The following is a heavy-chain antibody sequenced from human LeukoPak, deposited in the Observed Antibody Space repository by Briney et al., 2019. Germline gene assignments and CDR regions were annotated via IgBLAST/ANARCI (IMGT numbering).Heavy chain of an antibody. CDR2: ISSSGSTI. J-gene: IGHJ4*02. D-gene: IGHD3-9*01. CDR3: ARRGGRYFDWSPPYY. CDR1: GFTFSSYE. Sequence: GGSLRLSCAASGFTFSSYEMNWVRQAPGKGLEWVSYISSSGSTIYYADSVKGRFTISRDNAENSLYLQMNSLRAEDTAVYYCARRGGRYFDWSPPYYWGQGTLVTVSS. V-gene: IGHV3-48*03.